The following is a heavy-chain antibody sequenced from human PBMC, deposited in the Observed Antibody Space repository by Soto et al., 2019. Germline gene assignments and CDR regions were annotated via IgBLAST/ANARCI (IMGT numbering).Heavy chain of an antibody. Sequence: EVQLVESGGGLVKPGGSLRLSCAASGFTFSNAWMSWVRQAPGKGLEWVGRIKSKTDGGTTDYAAPVKGRFTISRDDSKNTLYLQMNSLKTEDTAVYYCTTDLFFTIFGLGDYYMDVWGKGTTVTVSS. V-gene: IGHV3-15*01. CDR1: GFTFSNAW. CDR2: IKSKTDGGTT. D-gene: IGHD3-3*01. J-gene: IGHJ6*03. CDR3: TTDLFFTIFGLGDYYMDV.